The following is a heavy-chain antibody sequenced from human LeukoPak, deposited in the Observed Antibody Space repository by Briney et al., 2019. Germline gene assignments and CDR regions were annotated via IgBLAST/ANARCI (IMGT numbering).Heavy chain of an antibody. V-gene: IGHV4-38-2*02. CDR1: GYSISSGYY. D-gene: IGHD1-26*01. CDR3: ARGSGSYYPLIAY. Sequence: SETLSLTCTVSGYSISSGYYWGWIRPPPGKGLEWIGSIYHSGSTYYNPSLKSRVTISVDTSKNQFSLKLSSVTAADTAVYYCARGSGSYYPLIAYWGQGTLVTVSS. J-gene: IGHJ4*02. CDR2: IYHSGST.